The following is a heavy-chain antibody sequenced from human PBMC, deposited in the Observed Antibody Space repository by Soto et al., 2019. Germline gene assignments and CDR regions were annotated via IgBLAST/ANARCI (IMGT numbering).Heavy chain of an antibody. CDR3: ARDQYGYYDILTGYYNGAGYYYGMDV. CDR2: IWYDGSNK. V-gene: IGHV3-33*01. CDR1: GFTFSSYG. D-gene: IGHD3-9*01. J-gene: IGHJ6*02. Sequence: GGSLRLSCAASGFTFSSYGMHWVRQAPGKGLEWVAVIWYDGSNKYYADSVKGRFTISRDNSKNTLYLQMNSLRAEDTAVYYCARDQYGYYDILTGYYNGAGYYYGMDVWGQGTTVTVSS.